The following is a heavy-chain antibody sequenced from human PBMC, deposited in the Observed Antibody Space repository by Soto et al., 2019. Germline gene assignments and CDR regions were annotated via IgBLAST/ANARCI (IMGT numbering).Heavy chain of an antibody. CDR1: GGPISSYY. CDR2: IYMNGST. CDR3: VRDGSSGWYYYGMDV. D-gene: IGHD6-19*01. Sequence: SETLSLTCTVSGGPISSYYWSWIRQPAGKGLEWIGRIYMNGSTNYNPSLKSRVTVSVDTSKSQFSLMLNSVTAADTAVYYCVRDGSSGWYYYGMDVGGQGTPVTVSS. V-gene: IGHV4-4*07. J-gene: IGHJ6*02.